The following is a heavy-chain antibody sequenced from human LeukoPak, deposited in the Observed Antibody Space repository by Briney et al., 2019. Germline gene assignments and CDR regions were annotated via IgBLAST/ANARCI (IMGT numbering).Heavy chain of an antibody. CDR3: AKDLYYYGSSGYYGEY. J-gene: IGHJ4*02. CDR2: ISAYNGNT. D-gene: IGHD3-22*01. V-gene: IGHV1-18*01. CDR1: GYTFTDSG. Sequence: ASVKVSCKASGYTFTDSGINWVRQVPGQGLEWMGWISAYNGNTHYAQNLQGRVTMTTDKSTSTAYMELRSLRSDDTAVYYCAKDLYYYGSSGYYGEYWGQGTLVTVSS.